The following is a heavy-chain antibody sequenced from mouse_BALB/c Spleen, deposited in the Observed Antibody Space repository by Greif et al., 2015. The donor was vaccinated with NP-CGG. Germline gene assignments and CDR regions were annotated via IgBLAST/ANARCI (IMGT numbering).Heavy chain of an antibody. CDR2: IDPYDSET. Sequence: QVQLKQSGAELVRPGASVKLSCKASGYTFTSYWMNWVKQRPEQGLEWIGRIDPYDSETHYNQKFKDKAILTVDKSSSTAYMQLSSLTSEDSAVYYRAREGTTRATREAMDYWGQGTSVTVSS. V-gene: IGHV1-52*01. CDR1: GYTFTSYW. CDR3: AREGTTRATREAMDY. J-gene: IGHJ4*01. D-gene: IGHD3-1*01.